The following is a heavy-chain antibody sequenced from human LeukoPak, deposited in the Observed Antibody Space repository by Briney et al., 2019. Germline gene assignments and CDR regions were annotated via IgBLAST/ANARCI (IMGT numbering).Heavy chain of an antibody. CDR1: GFTFSSYA. Sequence: GRSLRLSCAASGFTFSSYAMHWVRQAPGKGPEWVAVISYDGSNKYYADSVKGRFTISRDNSNNTLYLQMNSLRAEETAVYYCARDEIAGATTGEDYWGQGTLVTVSS. CDR2: ISYDGSNK. V-gene: IGHV3-30-3*01. J-gene: IGHJ4*02. CDR3: ARDEIAGATTGEDY. D-gene: IGHD1-26*01.